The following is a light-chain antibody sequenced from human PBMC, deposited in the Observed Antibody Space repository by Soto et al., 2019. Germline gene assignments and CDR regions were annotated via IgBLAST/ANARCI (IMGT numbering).Light chain of an antibody. CDR1: SSDVGNYNY. J-gene: IGLJ2*01. V-gene: IGLV2-11*01. Sequence: SALTQPRSVSASPGQSVTISCTGTSSDVGNYNYVSWYQQYPDKAPKLMIHDVSKRPSGVPDRFSGSKSGNTASLTISGLQAEDEADYYCCSYAGSYTLIFGGGTKVTVL. CDR3: CSYAGSYTLI. CDR2: DVS.